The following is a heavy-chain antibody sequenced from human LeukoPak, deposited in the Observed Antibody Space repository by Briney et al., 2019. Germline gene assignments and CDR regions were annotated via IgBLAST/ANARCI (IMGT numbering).Heavy chain of an antibody. CDR3: ARRLMITFGGVIGNPHNWFDP. CDR1: GGSISSSSYY. D-gene: IGHD3-16*02. J-gene: IGHJ5*02. CDR2: IYYSGST. V-gene: IGHV4-39*01. Sequence: KPSETLSLTCTVSGGSISSSSYYWGWIRQPPGTGLEWIGSIYYSGSTYYNPSLKSRVTISVDTSKNQFSLKLSSVTAADTAVYYCARRLMITFGGVIGNPHNWFDPWGQGTLVTVSS.